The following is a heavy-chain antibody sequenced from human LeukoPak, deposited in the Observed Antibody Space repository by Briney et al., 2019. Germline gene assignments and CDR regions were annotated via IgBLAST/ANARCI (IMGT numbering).Heavy chain of an antibody. CDR1: GFTFSTYA. J-gene: IGHJ4*02. CDR2: VSDSGSNT. CDR3: ARVQWLRLRSRYIDY. D-gene: IGHD5-12*01. V-gene: IGHV3-23*01. Sequence: GGSPRLSCAASGFTFSTYAISWVRQAPGKGLEWVSSVSDSGSNTYYAASVKGRFTISRDNAKNSLYLQMNSLRAEDTAVYYCARVQWLRLRSRYIDYWGQGTLVTVSS.